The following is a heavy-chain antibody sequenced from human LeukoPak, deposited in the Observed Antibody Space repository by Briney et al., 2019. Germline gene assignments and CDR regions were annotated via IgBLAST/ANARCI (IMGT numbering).Heavy chain of an antibody. D-gene: IGHD3-3*01. Sequence: GRSLRLSCAASGFTFSSYAMHWVRQAPGKGLEWVAVISYDGSNKYYADSVKGRFTISRGNSKNTLYLQMNSLRAEDTAVYYCARDPHVLRFLENAYFDYWGQGTLVTVSS. CDR2: ISYDGSNK. CDR1: GFTFSSYA. V-gene: IGHV3-30-3*01. J-gene: IGHJ4*02. CDR3: ARDPHVLRFLENAYFDY.